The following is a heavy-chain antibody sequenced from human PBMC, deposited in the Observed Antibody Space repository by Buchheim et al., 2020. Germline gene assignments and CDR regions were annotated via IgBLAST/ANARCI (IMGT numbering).Heavy chain of an antibody. CDR3: ARDRYDYYHWFDP. CDR1: GGSIRSSNW. D-gene: IGHD5-12*01. V-gene: IGHV4-4*02. J-gene: IGHJ5*02. Sequence: QVQLQESGPGLVKPWGTLSLTCAVSGGSIRSSNWWSWVRQPPGKGLEWIGEIYHSGSTNYNPSLKSRVTIPGDKSKNQFSLKLSSVTAADTAVYYCARDRYDYYHWFDPWGQGTL. CDR2: IYHSGST.